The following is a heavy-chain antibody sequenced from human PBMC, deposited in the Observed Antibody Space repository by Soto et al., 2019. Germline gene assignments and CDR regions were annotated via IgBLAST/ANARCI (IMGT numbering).Heavy chain of an antibody. D-gene: IGHD5-18*01. Sequence: QVQLQESGPGLVKPSETLSLTCTVSGGSISSYYWSWIRQPPGKGLEWIGYIYYSGSTNYNPSLKSRVTISVDPSKNQFSLKLSSVTAADTAVYYCARGGIQLYQYYYYGMDVWGQGTTVTVSS. V-gene: IGHV4-59*01. J-gene: IGHJ6*02. CDR3: ARGGIQLYQYYYYGMDV. CDR2: IYYSGST. CDR1: GGSISSYY.